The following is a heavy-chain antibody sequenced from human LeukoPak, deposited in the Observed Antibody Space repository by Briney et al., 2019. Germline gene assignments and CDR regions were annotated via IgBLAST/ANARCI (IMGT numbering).Heavy chain of an antibody. CDR3: ARRGFYGYNGFDY. V-gene: IGHV3-30*03. CDR1: GFTFSSYG. J-gene: IGHJ4*02. CDR2: ISYDGSNK. Sequence: GGSLRLSCAASGFTFSSYGMHWVRQAPGKGLEWVAVISYDGSNKYYADSVKGRFTISRDNSKNTLYLQMNSLKAEDTAVYYCARRGFYGYNGFDYWGQGTLVTVSS. D-gene: IGHD5-18*01.